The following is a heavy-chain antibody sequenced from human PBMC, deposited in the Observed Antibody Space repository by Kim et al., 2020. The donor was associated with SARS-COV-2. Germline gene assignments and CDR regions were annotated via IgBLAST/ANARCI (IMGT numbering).Heavy chain of an antibody. CDR1: GFTFDTYA. D-gene: IGHD2-21*01. V-gene: IGHV3-23*01. CDR3: VKVVIMDGYNYFYYYAMDV. CDR2: ISGSAPNK. J-gene: IGHJ6*02. Sequence: GGSLRLSCEASGFTFDTYAMSWVRQAPGKGLEWVSVISGSAPNKFYADSVRGRFTISRDNSKNTLYLQMNSLRGEDTALYYCVKVVIMDGYNYFYYYAMDVWGQGTTVTVSS.